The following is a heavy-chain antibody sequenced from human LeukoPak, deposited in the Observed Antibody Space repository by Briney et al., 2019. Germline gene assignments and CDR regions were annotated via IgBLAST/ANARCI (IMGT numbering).Heavy chain of an antibody. CDR3: AAPVVTPRYYYYYMDV. V-gene: IGHV1-69*06. Sequence: ASVKVSCKASGGTFSSYAISWVRQAPGQGLEWMGGIIPIFGTANYAQKFQGRVTITADKSTSTAYMELSSLRSEDTAVYYCAAPVVTPRYYYYYMDVWGKGTTVTVSS. D-gene: IGHD4-23*01. CDR2: IIPIFGTA. CDR1: GGTFSSYA. J-gene: IGHJ6*03.